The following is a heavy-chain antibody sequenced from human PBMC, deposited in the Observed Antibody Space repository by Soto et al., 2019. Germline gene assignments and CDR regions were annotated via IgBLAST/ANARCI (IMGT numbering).Heavy chain of an antibody. J-gene: IGHJ4*02. CDR3: ATDSTQTFCDGGPCYSLQTKIHDS. D-gene: IGHD2-21*01. V-gene: IGHV3-15*01. Sequence: EVQLVESGGGLVKPGGSLRLCCAASGFTFSHGWMSWVRQAPGKGLEWVGRIKSTIAGGTTDYSAPVKGRFTISRDDSKDSLYLQMNSLKTEDTAVYYCATDSTQTFCDGGPCYSLQTKIHDSWGQGTLVTVSS. CDR2: IKSTIAGGTT. CDR1: GFTFSHGW.